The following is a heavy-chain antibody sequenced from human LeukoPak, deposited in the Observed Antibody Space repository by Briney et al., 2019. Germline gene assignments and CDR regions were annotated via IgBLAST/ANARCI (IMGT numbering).Heavy chain of an antibody. V-gene: IGHV3-33*01. CDR3: ARDISGPANFYGMDV. Sequence: PGGSLRLSCATSGFIFSSYGMQWVRQAPGKGLEWVAVIWFNGINKFYADSVKGRFTISRDNSKNTLYLQMNSLSAEDTAVYYCARDISGPANFYGMDVWGQGTTVTVSS. CDR2: IWFNGINK. J-gene: IGHJ6*02. CDR1: GFIFSSYG. D-gene: IGHD2-8*02.